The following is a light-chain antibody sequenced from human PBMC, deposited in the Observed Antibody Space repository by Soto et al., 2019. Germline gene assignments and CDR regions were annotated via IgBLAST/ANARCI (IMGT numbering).Light chain of an antibody. CDR2: ESN. Sequence: QSVLTQPPSGSAAPGQEVTISCSGSSSNIGNNYVSWYQQLPGTAPKLLIYESNKRPSGIPDRFSGSKSGTSATLGITGLQTGDEADDYCGTWDSSLSAVVFGGGTKLTVL. CDR1: SSNIGNNY. J-gene: IGLJ2*01. V-gene: IGLV1-51*02. CDR3: GTWDSSLSAVV.